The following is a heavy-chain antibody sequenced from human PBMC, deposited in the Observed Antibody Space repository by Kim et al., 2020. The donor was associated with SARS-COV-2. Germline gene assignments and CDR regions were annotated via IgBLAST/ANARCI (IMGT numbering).Heavy chain of an antibody. D-gene: IGHD1-26*01. CDR3: AKAELGGWGELPADY. V-gene: IGHV3-9*01. Sequence: GGSLRLSCAASGFTFGDYAMHWVRQAPGKGLEWVSGISWNSGSIGYADSVKGRFTISRDNAKNSLYLQMNSLRAEDTALYYCAKAELGGWGELPADYWGQGTLVTVSS. CDR1: GFTFGDYA. J-gene: IGHJ4*02. CDR2: ISWNSGSI.